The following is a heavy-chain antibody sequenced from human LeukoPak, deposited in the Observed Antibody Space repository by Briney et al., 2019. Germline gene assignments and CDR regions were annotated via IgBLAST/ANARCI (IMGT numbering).Heavy chain of an antibody. Sequence: ASVKVSCKASGDIFTSNYIHWVRQAPGQGLEWMGMIYPRDGSTSYAQRFQDRVTVTRDTSTSTVHMELSGLRSEDTAVYYCARDQEGFDYWGQGTQVTVSS. CDR2: IYPRDGST. CDR3: ARDQEGFDY. J-gene: IGHJ4*02. V-gene: IGHV1-46*01. CDR1: GDIFTSNY.